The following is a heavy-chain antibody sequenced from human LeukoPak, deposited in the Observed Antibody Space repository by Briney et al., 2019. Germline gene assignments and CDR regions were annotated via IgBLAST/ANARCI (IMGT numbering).Heavy chain of an antibody. CDR1: GFTFDDYA. CDR3: AKDNSGSYEGGWFDP. V-gene: IGHV3-9*03. Sequence: PGGSLRLSCAASGFTFDDYAMHWVRQAPGKGLEWVSGISWNSGSIGYADSVKGRFTISRDNAKNSRYLQMNSLRAEDMALYYCAKDNSGSYEGGWFDPWGQGTLVTVSS. D-gene: IGHD1-26*01. CDR2: ISWNSGSI. J-gene: IGHJ5*02.